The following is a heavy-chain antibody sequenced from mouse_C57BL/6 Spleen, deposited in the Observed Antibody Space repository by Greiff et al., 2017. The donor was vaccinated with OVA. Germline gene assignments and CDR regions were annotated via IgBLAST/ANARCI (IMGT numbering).Heavy chain of an antibody. D-gene: IGHD2-3*01. Sequence: DVMLVESGGGLVQPGGSLRLSCATSGFTFTDYYLSWVRQPPGKALEWLGFIRNKANGYTTEYSASVKGRITISRDNSQSILDLQMNTLRPEDSATYYCARDINDGYYWYFDVWGAGTTVTVSS. V-gene: IGHV7-3*02. CDR2: IRNKANGYTT. J-gene: IGHJ1*01. CDR3: ARDINDGYYWYFDV. CDR1: GFTFTDYY.